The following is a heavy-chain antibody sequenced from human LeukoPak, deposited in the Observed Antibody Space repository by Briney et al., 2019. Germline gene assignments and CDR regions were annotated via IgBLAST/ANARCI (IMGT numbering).Heavy chain of an antibody. V-gene: IGHV3-30*04. Sequence: PGRSLRLSCAASGFTFTNFAMHWVRQAPGKGLEWVAVISNDERNKYYADSVKGRFSISRDNSKNTLYLQMNSLRAEDTAVYYCAKALGVVPAATFALNIWGQGTMVTVSS. CDR1: GFTFTNFA. CDR2: ISNDERNK. D-gene: IGHD2-2*01. CDR3: AKALGVVPAATFALNI. J-gene: IGHJ3*02.